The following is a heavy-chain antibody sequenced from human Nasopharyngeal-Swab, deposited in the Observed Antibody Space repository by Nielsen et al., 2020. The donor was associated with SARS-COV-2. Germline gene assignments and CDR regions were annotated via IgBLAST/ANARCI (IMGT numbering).Heavy chain of an antibody. CDR3: ARVLTRNLVVALVLDAFDI. CDR2: IYYSGST. CDR1: GGSISSGGYY. V-gene: IGHV4-31*02. D-gene: IGHD2-15*01. Sequence: SCTVSGGSISSGGYYWSWIRQHPGKGLEWIGYIYYSGSTYYNPSLKSRVTISVDTSKNQFSLKLSSVTAADTAVYYCARVLTRNLVVALVLDAFDIWGQGTMVTVSS. J-gene: IGHJ3*02.